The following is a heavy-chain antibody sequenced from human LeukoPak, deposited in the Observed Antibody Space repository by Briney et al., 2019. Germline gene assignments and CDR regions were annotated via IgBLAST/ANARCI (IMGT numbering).Heavy chain of an antibody. V-gene: IGHV4-39*01. J-gene: IGHJ4*02. CDR2: LYYSGST. Sequence: SETLSLTCTVSGGSISSSSYYWGWIRQSPGKGLEWIGSLYYSGSTHYNPSLKSRVTISVDTSKNQFSLKLSSVTAADTAVYYCANSANYGGNSGFFDYWGQGTLVTVSS. D-gene: IGHD4-23*01. CDR1: GGSISSSSYY. CDR3: ANSANYGGNSGFFDY.